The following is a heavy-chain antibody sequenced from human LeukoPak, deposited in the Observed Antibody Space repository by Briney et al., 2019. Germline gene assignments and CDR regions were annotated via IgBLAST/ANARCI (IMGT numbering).Heavy chain of an antibody. D-gene: IGHD5-12*01. CDR3: ARHDGPPQYSGYDY. Sequence: SETLSLTCTVSGGSISSSSYYWGWIRQPPGKGLEWIGSIYYSGSTYYNPSHKSRVTISVDTSKNQFSLKLSSVTAADTAVYYCARHDGPPQYSGYDYWGQGTLVTVSS. V-gene: IGHV4-39*01. J-gene: IGHJ4*02. CDR2: IYYSGST. CDR1: GGSISSSSYY.